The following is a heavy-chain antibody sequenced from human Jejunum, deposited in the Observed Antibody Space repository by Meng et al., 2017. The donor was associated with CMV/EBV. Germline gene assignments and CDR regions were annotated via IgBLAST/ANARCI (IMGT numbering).Heavy chain of an antibody. J-gene: IGHJ6*02. D-gene: IGHD3-3*01. CDR2: INPDSGGT. CDR3: ARDLRFLGRCYGMDV. V-gene: IGHV1-2*02. Sequence: YTFTGHYIRWVRQAPGQGLEWMGWINPDSGGTNYAQKFPGRVTMTWDTSINTAYMELGRLTSEDTAVYYCARDLRFLGRCYGMDVWGQGTTVTVSS. CDR1: YTFTGHY.